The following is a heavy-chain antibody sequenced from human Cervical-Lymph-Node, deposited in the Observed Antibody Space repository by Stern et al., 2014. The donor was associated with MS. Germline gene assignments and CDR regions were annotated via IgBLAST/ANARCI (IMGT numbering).Heavy chain of an antibody. CDR1: GNSYTIYY. V-gene: IGHV5-51*01. CDR2: IYPYYSDP. Sequence: VQRVQSGAEVKKPGESMKISCKLSGNSYTIYYIAWVRQMPGKGLEWMGVIYPYYSDPTYSPSFQGQVTISADRSITTAYLQWSSLRASDTAMYYCARHVQGFDYWGQGTLVTVSS. CDR3: ARHVQGFDY. J-gene: IGHJ4*02.